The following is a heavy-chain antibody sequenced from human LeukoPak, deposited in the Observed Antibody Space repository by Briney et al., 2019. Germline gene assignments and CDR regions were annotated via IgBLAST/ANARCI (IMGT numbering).Heavy chain of an antibody. D-gene: IGHD6-19*01. V-gene: IGHV3-30*03. CDR1: GFTFSSYG. CDR3: ARKGYSSGRTHFDY. Sequence: PGGSLRLSCAASGFTFSSYGMHWVRQAPGKGLEWVAVISYDGSNKYYADSVKGRFTISRGNSKNTLYLQMNSLRAEDTAVYYCARKGYSSGRTHFDYWGQGTLVTVSS. J-gene: IGHJ4*02. CDR2: ISYDGSNK.